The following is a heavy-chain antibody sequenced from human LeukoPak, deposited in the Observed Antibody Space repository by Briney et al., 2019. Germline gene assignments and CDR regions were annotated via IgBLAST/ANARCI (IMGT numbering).Heavy chain of an antibody. CDR1: GGTFSSYA. CDR2: INPSGGST. D-gene: IGHD3-16*02. CDR3: ARDNNYDYVWGSYRPPPLTYYYYGMDV. J-gene: IGHJ6*02. Sequence: ASVKVSCKASGGTFSSYAISWVRQAPGQGLEWMGIINPSGGSTSYAQKFQGRVTMTRDTSTSTVYMELSSLRSEDTAVYYCARDNNYDYVWGSYRPPPLTYYYYGMDVWGQGTTVTVSS. V-gene: IGHV1-46*01.